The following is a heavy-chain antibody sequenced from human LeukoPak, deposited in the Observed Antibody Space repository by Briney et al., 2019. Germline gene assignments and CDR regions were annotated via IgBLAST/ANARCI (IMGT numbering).Heavy chain of an antibody. CDR3: ARDRDSSGWFDY. CDR2: IYYSGSA. D-gene: IGHD6-19*01. V-gene: IGHV4-59*01. J-gene: IGHJ4*02. Sequence: SETLPLTCTVSGGSISGFYWGWIRQPPGKGLEWIGFIYYSGSANYNPALKSRVTISVDMSKNQFSLKLSSVTAADTAFYYCARDRDSSGWFDYWGQGALVTVSS. CDR1: GGSISGFY.